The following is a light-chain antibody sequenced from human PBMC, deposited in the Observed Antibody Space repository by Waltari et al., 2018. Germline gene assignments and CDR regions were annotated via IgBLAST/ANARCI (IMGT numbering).Light chain of an antibody. V-gene: IGKV4-1*01. CDR1: PLVLYSSNNKNC. Sequence: DIVMTQSPDSLAVSLCEPATITCKSSPLVLYSSNNKNCLTWYQQKPGQPPKLLIYWASTRASGVPDRFSGSGSASDFTLTISSLQAEDVAVYYCQQYYDTPFTFGPGTKVDI. J-gene: IGKJ3*01. CDR2: WAS. CDR3: QQYYDTPFT.